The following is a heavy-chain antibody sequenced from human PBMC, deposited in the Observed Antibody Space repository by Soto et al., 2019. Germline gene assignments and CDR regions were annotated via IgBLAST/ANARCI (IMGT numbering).Heavy chain of an antibody. CDR2: TSADNGDT. CDR1: GYSFTHYG. J-gene: IGHJ4*02. CDR3: ARDERRTCTSSTCYYFDY. V-gene: IGHV1-18*04. Sequence: QVQLVQSGAEVKEPGASVKVSCKASGYSFTHYGFSWVRQAPGQGLEWMAWTSADNGDTNYAPKLQGRVTLTTDTSTVTAYMELRSLRSDDTAVYYCARDERRTCTSSTCYYFDYWGQGTLVSVSS. D-gene: IGHD2-2*01.